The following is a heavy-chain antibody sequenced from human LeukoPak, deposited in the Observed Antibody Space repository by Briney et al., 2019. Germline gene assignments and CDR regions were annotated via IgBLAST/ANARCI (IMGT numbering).Heavy chain of an antibody. Sequence: PGGSLRLSCAASGFTFNTYGMNWVRQAPGKGLEWVSVISGSGGDTYYADSVKGRFTISRDNSKNTLYLQMNSLRPEDTAVYYCAIRPYSGSYRYWGQGTLVTVSS. CDR1: GFTFNTYG. CDR2: ISGSGGDT. CDR3: AIRPYSGSYRY. D-gene: IGHD1-26*01. V-gene: IGHV3-23*01. J-gene: IGHJ4*02.